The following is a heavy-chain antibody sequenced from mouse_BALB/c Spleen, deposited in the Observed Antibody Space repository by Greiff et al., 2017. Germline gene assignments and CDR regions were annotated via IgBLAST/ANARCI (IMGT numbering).Heavy chain of an antibody. V-gene: IGHV5-4*02. D-gene: IGHD2-4*01. Sequence: EVKLVESGGGLVKPGGSLKLSCAASGFTFSDYYMYWVRQTPEKRLEWVATISDGGSYTYYPDSVKGRFTISRDNAKNNLYLQMSSLKSEDTAMYYCAKDMITRALYYAMDYWGQGTSVTVSS. CDR2: ISDGGSYT. CDR3: AKDMITRALYYAMDY. J-gene: IGHJ4*01. CDR1: GFTFSDYY.